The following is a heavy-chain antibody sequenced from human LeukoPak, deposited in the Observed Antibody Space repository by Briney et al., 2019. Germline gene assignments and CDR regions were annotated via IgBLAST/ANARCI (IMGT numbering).Heavy chain of an antibody. V-gene: IGHV4-30-2*01. Sequence: SETLSLTCTVSGGSISSGGYYWSWIRQPPGKGLEWIGYIYHSGSTYYNPSLKSRVTISVDTSKNQFSLKLSSVTAADTAVYYCARGVGHYDYVWGSYRYADYWGQGTLVTVSS. CDR3: ARGVGHYDYVWGSYRYADY. CDR2: IYHSGST. D-gene: IGHD3-16*02. J-gene: IGHJ4*02. CDR1: GGSISSGGYY.